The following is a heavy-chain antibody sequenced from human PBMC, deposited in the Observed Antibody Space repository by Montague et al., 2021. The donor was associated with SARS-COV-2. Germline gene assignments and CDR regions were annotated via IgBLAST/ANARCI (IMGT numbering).Heavy chain of an antibody. D-gene: IGHD3-10*01. V-gene: IGHV4-59*01. Sequence: KPSLKSRVTISVDTSKNQFSLKLSSVTAADTAVYYCAREGSGRGYYYYGMDVWGQGHTVT. CDR3: AREGSGRGYYYYGMDV. J-gene: IGHJ6*02.